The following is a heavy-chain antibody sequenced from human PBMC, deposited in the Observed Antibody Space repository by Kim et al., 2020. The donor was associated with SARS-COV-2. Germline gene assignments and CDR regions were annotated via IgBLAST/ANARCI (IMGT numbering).Heavy chain of an antibody. CDR1: GFTFSSYG. V-gene: IGHV3-33*01. Sequence: GGSLRLSCAASGFTFSSYGMHWVRQAPGKGLEWVSVICYGGSTKYYADSVKGRFTISRDKSKNTLYLQMNSLRAEDTAVYYCARDPAAGTDYWGQGTLVTVSS. CDR3: ARDPAAGTDY. CDR2: ICYGGSTK. D-gene: IGHD6-13*01. J-gene: IGHJ4*02.